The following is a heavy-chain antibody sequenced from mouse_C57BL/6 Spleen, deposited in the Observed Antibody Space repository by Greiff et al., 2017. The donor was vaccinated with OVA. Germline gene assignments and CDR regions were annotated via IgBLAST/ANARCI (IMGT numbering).Heavy chain of an antibody. D-gene: IGHD1-1*01. CDR1: GFSLSTFGMG. J-gene: IGHJ1*03. CDR3: ARMEGYYYGSSRYWYFDV. V-gene: IGHV8-8*01. Sequence: QVTLKESGPGILQPSQTLSLTCSFSGFSLSTFGMGVGWIRQPSGKGLEWLAHIWWDDDKYYNPALKSRLTISKDTSKNQVFLKIVNVDTADTATYYCARMEGYYYGSSRYWYFDVWGTGTTVTVSS. CDR2: IWWDDDK.